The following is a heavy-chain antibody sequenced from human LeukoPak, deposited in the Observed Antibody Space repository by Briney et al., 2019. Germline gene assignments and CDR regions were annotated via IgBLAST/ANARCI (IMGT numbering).Heavy chain of an antibody. CDR1: GFTFSSYA. Sequence: GGSLRLSCAASGFTFSSYAMSWVRQAPGKGLEWVSAISGSGGSTYYADSVKGRFTISRDNAKNTLYLQMNSLRAEDTAVYYCARPDGGGYSSGFYWGQGTLVTVSS. CDR3: ARPDGGGYSSGFY. J-gene: IGHJ1*01. CDR2: ISGSGGST. D-gene: IGHD2-15*01. V-gene: IGHV3-23*01.